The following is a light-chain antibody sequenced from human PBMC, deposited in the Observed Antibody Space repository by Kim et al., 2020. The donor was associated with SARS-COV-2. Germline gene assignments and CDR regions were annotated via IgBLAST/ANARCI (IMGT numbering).Light chain of an antibody. Sequence: GQSVTISCTGTSSDVGGYNYVSWYQQNPGTAPKVMIYDVNKRPSGVPDRFSGSKSGNTASLTISGLQGEDEAVYYCSSYAGTYTWVFGGGTKVTVL. CDR3: SSYAGTYTWV. CDR1: SSDVGGYNY. V-gene: IGLV2-11*01. J-gene: IGLJ3*02. CDR2: DVN.